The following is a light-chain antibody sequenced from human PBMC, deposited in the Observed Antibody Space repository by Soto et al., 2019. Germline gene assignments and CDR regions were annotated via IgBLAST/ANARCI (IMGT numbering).Light chain of an antibody. CDR1: QGIAPY. CDR3: QKYNSAPLT. CDR2: ATS. V-gene: IGKV1-27*01. Sequence: QMTQSPSSLSAFVGDRVTITCRASQGIAPYLAWFQQKPGKVPKLLIYATSTLQSGVPSRFSGSGSWTDFTLTISSLQPEDVATYYCQKYNSAPLTFGGGTKVEIK. J-gene: IGKJ4*01.